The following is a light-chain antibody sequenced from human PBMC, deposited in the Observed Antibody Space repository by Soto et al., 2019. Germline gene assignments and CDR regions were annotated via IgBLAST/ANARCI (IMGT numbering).Light chain of an antibody. Sequence: QSVLTQPASVSGSPGQSITISCTGTSSDVGSYKLVSWYQQHPGKAPKLMIYEGSNRPSGVSNRFSGSKSGNTASLTISGLQAEDEADYYCCSYAGSSTYWVFGGGTQLTVL. J-gene: IGLJ3*02. CDR2: EGS. CDR3: CSYAGSSTYWV. CDR1: SSDVGSYKL. V-gene: IGLV2-23*01.